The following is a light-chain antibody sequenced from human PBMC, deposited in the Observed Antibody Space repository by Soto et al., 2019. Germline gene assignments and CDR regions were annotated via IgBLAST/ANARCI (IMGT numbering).Light chain of an antibody. Sequence: QSVLTQPPSVSGAPGQRVTISCTGSRSNIGAGYDVHWYQQLPGTAPKLLIYGNNNRPSGVPDRFSGSKSGTSVSLAITGLQADDEADYYCQSYDSSLSAVVFGGGTQLTVL. J-gene: IGLJ2*01. V-gene: IGLV1-40*01. CDR2: GNN. CDR1: RSNIGAGYD. CDR3: QSYDSSLSAVV.